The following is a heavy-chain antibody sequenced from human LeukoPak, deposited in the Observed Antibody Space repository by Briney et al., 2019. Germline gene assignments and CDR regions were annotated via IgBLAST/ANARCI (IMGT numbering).Heavy chain of an antibody. V-gene: IGHV1-69*05. Sequence: GASVKVSCKASGGTFSSYAISWVRQAPGQGLEWMGGIIPIFGTANYAQKFQGRVTITTDESTSTAYMELSSLRSEDTAVYYCAKTGPVAGRPFFDYWGQGTLVTVSS. CDR1: GGTFSSYA. D-gene: IGHD6-19*01. CDR2: IIPIFGTA. CDR3: AKTGPVAGRPFFDY. J-gene: IGHJ4*02.